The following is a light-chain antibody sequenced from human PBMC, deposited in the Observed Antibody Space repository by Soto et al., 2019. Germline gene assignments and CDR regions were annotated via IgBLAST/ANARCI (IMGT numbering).Light chain of an antibody. CDR1: LSNIGSGYE. J-gene: IGLJ2*01. CDR3: QSYDSILHVV. V-gene: IGLV1-40*01. CDR2: GNT. Sequence: QSVLTQPPSVSGAPGQRVTISCTGGLSNIGSGYEVNWYQQLPGTAPKLLISGNTNRPSGVPDRFSGSRSGTSASLAITGLQAEDEADYFCQSYDSILHVVFRGGTKVTVL.